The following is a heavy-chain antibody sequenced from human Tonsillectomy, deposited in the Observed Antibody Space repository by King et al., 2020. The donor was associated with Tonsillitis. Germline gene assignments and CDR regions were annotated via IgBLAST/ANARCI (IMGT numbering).Heavy chain of an antibody. Sequence: DVQLVESGGGLVQPGGSLRLSCAASGFTFSSYAMSWVRQAPGKGLEWVSAIGNSGGNTYYADSVKGRFTISRGNSKNTLYLQMNSLRVEDTAIYYCTKDEGITGPGGYFYYGMDVWGQGTTVTVSS. J-gene: IGHJ6*02. CDR2: IGNSGGNT. CDR1: GFTFSSYA. D-gene: IGHD1-20*01. V-gene: IGHV3-23*04. CDR3: TKDEGITGPGGYFYYGMDV.